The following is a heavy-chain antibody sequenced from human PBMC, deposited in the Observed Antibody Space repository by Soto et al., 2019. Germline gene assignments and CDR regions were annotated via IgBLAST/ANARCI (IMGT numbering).Heavy chain of an antibody. V-gene: IGHV1-3*01. CDR2: INAGNGNT. Sequence: QVQLVQSGAEVKKPGASVKVSCKASGYTFTSYAMHWVRQAPGQRLEWMGWINAGNGNTKYSQKFQGRVTITRDTSASTAYMELSSLRSEDTAVYYCARIGILRFLEWLAPLGYWGQGTLVTVSS. J-gene: IGHJ4*02. D-gene: IGHD3-3*01. CDR1: GYTFTSYA. CDR3: ARIGILRFLEWLAPLGY.